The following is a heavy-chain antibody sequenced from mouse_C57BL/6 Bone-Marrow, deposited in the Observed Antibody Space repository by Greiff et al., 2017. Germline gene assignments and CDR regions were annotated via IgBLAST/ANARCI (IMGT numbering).Heavy chain of an antibody. CDR1: GYTFTSYW. CDR2: IHPNSGST. D-gene: IGHD2-2*01. Sequence: QVQLQQPGAELVKPGASVKLSCKASGYTFTSYWMHWVKQRPGQGLEWIGMIHPNSGSTNYNEKFKSKATLTVDKSSSTAYMQLSSLTSEDSAVYYCARWGLRRAFAYWGQRTLVTVCA. CDR3: ARWGLRRAFAY. V-gene: IGHV1-64*01. J-gene: IGHJ3*01.